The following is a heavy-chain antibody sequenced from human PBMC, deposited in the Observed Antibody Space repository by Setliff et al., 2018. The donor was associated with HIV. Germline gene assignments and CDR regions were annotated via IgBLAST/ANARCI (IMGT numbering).Heavy chain of an antibody. V-gene: IGHV1-2*06. D-gene: IGHD6-19*01. Sequence: GASVKVSCKASGYTFTGYYMHWVRQATGQGLEWMGRINPNSGGTNYAQKFQGRVTMTRDTSISTAYMELSRLRSDYTAVYYCARDWVAGTSGYYYYYMDVCGKGTTVTVSS. CDR2: INPNSGGT. CDR3: ARDWVAGTSGYYYYYMDV. CDR1: GYTFTGYY. J-gene: IGHJ6*03.